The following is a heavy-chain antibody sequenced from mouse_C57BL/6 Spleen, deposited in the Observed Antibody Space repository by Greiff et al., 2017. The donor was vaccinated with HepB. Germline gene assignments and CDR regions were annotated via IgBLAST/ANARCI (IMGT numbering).Heavy chain of an antibody. Sequence: QVQLKESGAELVRPGTSVKMSCKASGYTFTNYWIGWAKQRPGHGLEWIGDIYPGGGYTNYNEKFKGKATLTADKSSSTAYMQFSSLTSEDSAIYYCARRPHYYGSFYWYFDVWGTGTTVTVSS. CDR3: ARRPHYYGSFYWYFDV. J-gene: IGHJ1*03. V-gene: IGHV1-63*01. CDR2: IYPGGGYT. D-gene: IGHD1-1*01. CDR1: GYTFTNYW.